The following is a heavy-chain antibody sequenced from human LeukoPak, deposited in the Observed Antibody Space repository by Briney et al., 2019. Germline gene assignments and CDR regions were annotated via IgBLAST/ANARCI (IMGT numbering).Heavy chain of an antibody. D-gene: IGHD3-10*01. CDR2: ISSTNGYI. CDR3: ARGGRPYYYGSGSYATYYYYMDV. V-gene: IGHV3-21*04. Sequence: GGSLRLSCAASGFTFSSYSMNWVRQAPGKGLEWVSYISSTNGYIYYADSVRGRFTISRDNSKNTLYLQMNSLRAEDTAVYYCARGGRPYYYGSGSYATYYYYMDVWGKGTTVTISS. J-gene: IGHJ6*03. CDR1: GFTFSSYS.